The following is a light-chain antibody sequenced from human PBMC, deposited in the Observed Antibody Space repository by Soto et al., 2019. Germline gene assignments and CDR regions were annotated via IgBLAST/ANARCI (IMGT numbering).Light chain of an antibody. CDR1: QSIRHY. CDR3: QHHNSYSQT. V-gene: IGKV1-5*01. CDR2: GAS. J-gene: IGKJ1*01. Sequence: DIQMTQSPPTLSASVGDRVTITCRASQSIRHYLAWYQQMPGKAPKLLIYGASTLQSGVPSRFSGSGSGTEFTLTISSLQPDDFGTYFCQHHNSYSQTFGQGTNLEI.